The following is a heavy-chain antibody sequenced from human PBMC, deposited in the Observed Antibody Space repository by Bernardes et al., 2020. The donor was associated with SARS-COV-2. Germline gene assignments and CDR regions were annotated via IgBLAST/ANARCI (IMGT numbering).Heavy chain of an antibody. D-gene: IGHD3-22*01. CDR2: ISGSGGST. Sequence: GGSLRLSCAASGFTFRSYAMSWVRQAPGKGLEWVSAISGSGGSTYYADSVKGRFTISRDNSKNTLYLQMNSLRAEDTAVYYCAKVRTYDSSGYYYLDTGAFDIWGQGTMVTVSS. CDR1: GFTFRSYA. CDR3: AKVRTYDSSGYYYLDTGAFDI. J-gene: IGHJ3*02. V-gene: IGHV3-23*01.